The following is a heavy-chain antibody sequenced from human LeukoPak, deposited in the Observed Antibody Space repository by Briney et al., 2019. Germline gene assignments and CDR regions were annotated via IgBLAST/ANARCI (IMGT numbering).Heavy chain of an antibody. J-gene: IGHJ4*02. D-gene: IGHD3-10*01. CDR1: GGYITSSSYY. Sequence: SETLSLTCTVSGGYITSSSYYWGWIRQPPGKGLEWIGSIYYSGGTNYNPSLKSRVTISVDTSKNQFSLKLSSVTAADTAVYYCARGKSRRPLRGFDYWGQGTLVTVSS. CDR3: ARGKSRRPLRGFDY. V-gene: IGHV4-39*07. CDR2: IYYSGGT.